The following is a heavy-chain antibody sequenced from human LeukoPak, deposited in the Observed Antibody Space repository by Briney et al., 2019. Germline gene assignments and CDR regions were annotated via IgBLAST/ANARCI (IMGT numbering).Heavy chain of an antibody. D-gene: IGHD3-10*01. V-gene: IGHV4-59*08. Sequence: SETLSLPCTVSGGSISGHYWSWIRPPPGKALEWIGYIHYSGNTHHNPSLTSRIRMSLDTSKNQFSLKLTSVTAADTAVYYCARHGLWFGESHAFDIWGQGTMVTVSS. CDR1: GGSISGHY. J-gene: IGHJ3*02. CDR3: ARHGLWFGESHAFDI. CDR2: IHYSGNT.